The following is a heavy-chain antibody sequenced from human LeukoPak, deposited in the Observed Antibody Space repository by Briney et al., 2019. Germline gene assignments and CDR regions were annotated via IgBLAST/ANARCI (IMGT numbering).Heavy chain of an antibody. CDR2: INPNSGGT. V-gene: IGHV1-2*02. D-gene: IGHD6-19*01. CDR3: ARALIAVAGSDY. Sequence: ASVKVPCKASGYTFTGYYMHWVRQAPGQGLEWMGWINPNSGGTNYAQKFQGRVTMTRDTSISTAYMELSRLRSDDTAVYYCARALIAVAGSDYWGQGTLVTVSS. J-gene: IGHJ4*02. CDR1: GYTFTGYY.